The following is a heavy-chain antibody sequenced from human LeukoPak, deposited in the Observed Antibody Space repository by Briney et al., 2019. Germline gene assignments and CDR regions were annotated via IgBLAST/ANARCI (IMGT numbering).Heavy chain of an antibody. CDR2: INPNSGGT. CDR3: ARDSGGYLYYYYYYMDV. CDR1: GYTFTGYY. V-gene: IGHV1-2*02. J-gene: IGHJ6*03. D-gene: IGHD2-15*01. Sequence: ASVKVSCKASGYTFTGYYMHWVRQAPGQGLEWMGWINPNSGGTNYAQKFQGRVTMTRDTSISTACMELSRLRSDDTAVYYCARDSGGYLYYYYYYMDVWGKGTTVTVSS.